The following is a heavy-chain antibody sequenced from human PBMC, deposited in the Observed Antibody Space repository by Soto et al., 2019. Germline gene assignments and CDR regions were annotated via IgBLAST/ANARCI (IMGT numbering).Heavy chain of an antibody. D-gene: IGHD3-3*01. V-gene: IGHV3-13*01. CDR2: IGTAGDT. Sequence: PGGSLRLSCAASGFTFSSYDMHWVRQATGKGLEWVSAIGTAGDTYYPGSVKGRFTISRENAKNSLYLQMNSLRAGDTAVYYCAREGTYYDFWSAYYRLGMDVWGQGTTVTVSS. CDR1: GFTFSSYD. CDR3: AREGTYYDFWSAYYRLGMDV. J-gene: IGHJ6*02.